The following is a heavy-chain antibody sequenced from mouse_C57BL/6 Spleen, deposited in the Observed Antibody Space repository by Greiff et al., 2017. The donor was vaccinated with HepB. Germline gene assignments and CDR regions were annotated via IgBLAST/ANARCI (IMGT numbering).Heavy chain of an antibody. CDR1: GYTFTSYD. D-gene: IGHD4-1*01. J-gene: IGHJ3*01. Sequence: VQLQLSGPELVKPGASVKLSCKASGYTFTSYDINWVKQRPGQGLEWIGWIYPRDGSTKYNEKFKGKATLTVDTSSSTAYMELHSLTSEDSAVYFCARSPSNWPFAYWGQGTLVTVSA. V-gene: IGHV1-85*01. CDR3: ARSPSNWPFAY. CDR2: IYPRDGST.